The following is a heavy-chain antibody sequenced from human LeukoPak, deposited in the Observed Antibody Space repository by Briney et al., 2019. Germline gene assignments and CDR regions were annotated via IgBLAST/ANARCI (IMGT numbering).Heavy chain of an antibody. CDR1: GFTFSSYW. CDR3: AKAGIVVVTAYFDY. V-gene: IGHV3-74*01. CDR2: INSDGSST. J-gene: IGHJ4*02. Sequence: GGSLRLSCAASGFTFSSYWMHWVRQAPGKGLVWVSRINSDGSSTSYADSVKGRFTISRDNSKNTLYLQMNSLRAEDTAVYYCAKAGIVVVTAYFDYWGQGTLVTVSS. D-gene: IGHD2-21*02.